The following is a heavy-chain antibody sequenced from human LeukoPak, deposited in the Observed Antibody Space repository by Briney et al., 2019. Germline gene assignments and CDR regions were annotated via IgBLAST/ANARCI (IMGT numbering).Heavy chain of an antibody. CDR2: ISHSGST. J-gene: IGHJ4*02. D-gene: IGHD5-24*01. CDR1: GGSFSGYF. Sequence: PSETLALTCAVYGGSFSGYFWSWIRQPPGQEPEWIGEISHSGSTNYNPTLKSRVTISIDTSKNQFSLKLSSVTAADTAVYYCARGGWADRFYYWGQGTPVTVSA. CDR3: ARGGWADRFYY. V-gene: IGHV4-34*01.